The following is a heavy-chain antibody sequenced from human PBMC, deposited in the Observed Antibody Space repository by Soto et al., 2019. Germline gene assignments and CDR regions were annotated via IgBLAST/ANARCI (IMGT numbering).Heavy chain of an antibody. D-gene: IGHD5-18*01. J-gene: IGHJ5*02. Sequence: QVQLVQSGAEVKKPGASVKVSCKASGYTFTSYYMHWVRQAPGQGLEWMGIINPSGGSTSYAQKFQGRVTMTRDTSTSTVYMELSSWRSEDTAVYYCARVYPSDTRYGYVGNNWFDPWGQGTLVTVSS. CDR3: ARVYPSDTRYGYVGNNWFDP. CDR2: INPSGGST. V-gene: IGHV1-46*03. CDR1: GYTFTSYY.